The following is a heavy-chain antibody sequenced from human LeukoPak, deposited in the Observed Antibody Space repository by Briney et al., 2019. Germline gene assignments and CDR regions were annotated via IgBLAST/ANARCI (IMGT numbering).Heavy chain of an antibody. CDR1: GGSISSYY. D-gene: IGHD1-26*01. Sequence: SETLSLTCTVSGGSISSYYWSWIRQPPGKGLEWIGYIYYSGSTNYNPSLKSRVTISVDTSKNQFSLKLSSVTAADTAVYYCARVRGSYDPDAFDIWGQGTMVTVSP. V-gene: IGHV4-59*01. CDR3: ARVRGSYDPDAFDI. J-gene: IGHJ3*02. CDR2: IYYSGST.